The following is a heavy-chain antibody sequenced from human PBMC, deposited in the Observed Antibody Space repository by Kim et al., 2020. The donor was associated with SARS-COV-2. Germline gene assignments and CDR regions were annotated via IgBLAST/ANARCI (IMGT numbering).Heavy chain of an antibody. CDR3: VRGHQCTRTTCYYDGLDV. CDR2: ITFECDKM. D-gene: IGHD2-2*01. V-gene: IGHV3-21*01. CDR1: GFTFSTFT. Sequence: GGSLRLSCAASGFTFSTFTMNWIRQAPGKGLDWVSSITFECDKMYYADPVKGRFTISRDTAKSSLYLQMNSLRVEDSALYYCVRGHQCTRTTCYYDGLDVWGQGTTVTVSS. J-gene: IGHJ6*02.